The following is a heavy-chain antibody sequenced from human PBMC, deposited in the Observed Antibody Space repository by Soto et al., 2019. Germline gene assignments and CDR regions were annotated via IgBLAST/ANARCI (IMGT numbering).Heavy chain of an antibody. V-gene: IGHV1-2*04. J-gene: IGHJ6*02. CDR1: GYTFTGYY. CDR3: ARGGQAYGDYLNYYCYYRMDV. Sequence: ASVKVSCKASGYTFTGYYMHWVRQAPGQGLEWMGWINPNSGGTNYAQKFQGWVTMTRDTSISTAYMELSRLRSDDTAVYYCARGGQAYGDYLNYYCYYRMDVWGQGTTVTVSS. D-gene: IGHD4-17*01. CDR2: INPNSGGT.